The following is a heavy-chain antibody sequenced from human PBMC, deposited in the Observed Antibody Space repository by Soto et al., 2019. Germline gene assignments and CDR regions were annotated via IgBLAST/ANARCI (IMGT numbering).Heavy chain of an antibody. CDR3: ARDRGYCSGGSCYGDGMDV. CDR2: TYYRSKWYN. V-gene: IGHV6-1*01. J-gene: IGHJ6*02. D-gene: IGHD2-15*01. CDR1: GDSVSSNSAA. Sequence: PSQTLSLTCAISGDSVSSNSAAWNWIRQSPSRGLEWLGRTYYRSKWYNDYAVSVKSRITINPDTSKNQFSLQLNSVTPEDMAVYYCARDRGYCSGGSCYGDGMDVWGQGTTVTVSS.